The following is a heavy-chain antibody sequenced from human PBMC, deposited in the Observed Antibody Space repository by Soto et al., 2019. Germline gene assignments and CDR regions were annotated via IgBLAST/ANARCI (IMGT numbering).Heavy chain of an antibody. CDR3: ARDGLSSSSSFDY. Sequence: GESVKISCKASGYSFTDYWIGWVRQMPGKGLEWLGIIYPGDSDTKYSPSFQGQVTMSADKSISTAYLQWNSLKASDTDMYYCARDGLSSSSSFDYWCQGTLVTVSS. J-gene: IGHJ4*02. V-gene: IGHV5-51*01. CDR2: IYPGDSDT. D-gene: IGHD6-6*01. CDR1: GYSFTDYW.